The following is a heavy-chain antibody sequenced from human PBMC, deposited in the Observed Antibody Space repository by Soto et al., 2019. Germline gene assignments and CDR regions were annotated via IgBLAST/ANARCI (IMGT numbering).Heavy chain of an antibody. V-gene: IGHV3-30*04. Sequence: QVQLVESGGGVVQPGRSLRLSCAASGFTFSSHTMHWVRQAPGKGREWMAVISFDGKNEYYADSVKGRFTISRDNSKNTLFLQMNSLRAEDTAVFYCARDAAHNSDYFDYWGQGNLVTVSS. CDR3: ARDAAHNSDYFDY. J-gene: IGHJ4*02. CDR2: ISFDGKNE. D-gene: IGHD2-15*01. CDR1: GFTFSSHT.